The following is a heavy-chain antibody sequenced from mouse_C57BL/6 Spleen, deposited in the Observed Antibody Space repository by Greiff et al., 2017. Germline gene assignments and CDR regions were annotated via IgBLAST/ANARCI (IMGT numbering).Heavy chain of an antibody. D-gene: IGHD1-1*01. J-gene: IGHJ4*01. CDR3: ARYWVYYGLRGYAMDY. CDR1: GFTFTDYY. Sequence: EVMLVESGGGLVQPGGSLSLSCAASGFTFTDYYMSWVRQPPGKALEWLGFIRNKANGYTTEYSASVKGRFTISRDNSQSILYLQMHALRAEDSATYYCARYWVYYGLRGYAMDYWGQGTSVTVSS. V-gene: IGHV7-3*01. CDR2: IRNKANGYTT.